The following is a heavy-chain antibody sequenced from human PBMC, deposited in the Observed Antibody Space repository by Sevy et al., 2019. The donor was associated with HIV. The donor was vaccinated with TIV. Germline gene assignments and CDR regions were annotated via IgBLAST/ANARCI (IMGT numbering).Heavy chain of an antibody. V-gene: IGHV3-23*01. J-gene: IGHJ4*02. CDR3: AKDYCSGGSCYSTTFDY. Sequence: GGSLRLSCAASGFTFSSYAMSWVRQAPGKGLEWVSVISGSGDSTYYADSVKGRFTISRDNSKNTLYLQMNSLRAEDTAVYYCAKDYCSGGSCYSTTFDYWGQGTLVTVSS. D-gene: IGHD2-15*01. CDR1: GFTFSSYA. CDR2: ISGSGDST.